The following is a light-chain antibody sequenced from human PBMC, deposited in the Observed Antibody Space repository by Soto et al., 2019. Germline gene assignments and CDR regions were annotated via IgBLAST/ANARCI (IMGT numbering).Light chain of an antibody. V-gene: IGKV1-33*01. J-gene: IGKJ1*01. CDR1: QDISNY. Sequence: DLHMTQSPSSLSASVGDRVTITCQASQDISNYLNWYQQKPGKAPKLLIYYASNLETGVPSRFSGSGSGTDFTFTISSLQPEDIATYYCQQYDNLPRTFGQGTKVEIK. CDR3: QQYDNLPRT. CDR2: YAS.